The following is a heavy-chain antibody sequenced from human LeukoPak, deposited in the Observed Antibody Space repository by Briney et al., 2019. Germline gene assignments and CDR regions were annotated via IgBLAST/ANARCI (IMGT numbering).Heavy chain of an antibody. J-gene: IGHJ4*02. CDR3: ARGDIAAGGAPFDY. V-gene: IGHV4-34*01. D-gene: IGHD6-13*01. CDR2: INHSGST. Sequence: SETLSLTCAVYGESFSGYYWSWIRQPPGRGLEWIGEINHSGSTSYSASLKSQVTISVDTSKNQFSLKLNSVTAADTAVYYCARGDIAAGGAPFDYWGQGTLVTVSS. CDR1: GESFSGYY.